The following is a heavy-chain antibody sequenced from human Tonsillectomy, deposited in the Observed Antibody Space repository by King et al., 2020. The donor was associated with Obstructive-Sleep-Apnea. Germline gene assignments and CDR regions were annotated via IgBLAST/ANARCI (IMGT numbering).Heavy chain of an antibody. Sequence: QLQESGPGLVKPSETLSLTCTVSGGSISSYYWNWIRQPAGKGLEWIGHICISGSTNYNPSLKSRVTMSVDTSKNQFSLKLTSVTAADTAGYYCARLTAYYCGTGTTEVRAFDIWGQGTMVTVSS. J-gene: IGHJ3*02. V-gene: IGHV4-4*07. CDR1: GGSISSYY. CDR3: ARLTAYYCGTGTTEVRAFDI. D-gene: IGHD1-7*01. CDR2: ICISGST.